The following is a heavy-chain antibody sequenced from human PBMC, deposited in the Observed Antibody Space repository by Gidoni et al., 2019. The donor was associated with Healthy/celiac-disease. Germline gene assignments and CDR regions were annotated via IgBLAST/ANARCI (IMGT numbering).Heavy chain of an antibody. V-gene: IGHV3-15*01. Sequence: EVQLVESGGGLVKPGGSLRLSCAASGFTFSNAWMSWVRQAPGKGLEWVGRIKSKTEGGTTDYAAPVKGRFTISRDDSKNTLYLQMNSLKTEDTAVYYCTTAWAGTTGLDYWGQGTLVTVSS. CDR2: IKSKTEGGTT. CDR1: GFTFSNAW. CDR3: TTAWAGTTGLDY. J-gene: IGHJ4*02. D-gene: IGHD1-1*01.